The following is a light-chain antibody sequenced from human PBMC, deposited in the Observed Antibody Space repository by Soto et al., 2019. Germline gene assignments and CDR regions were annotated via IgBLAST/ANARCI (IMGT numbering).Light chain of an antibody. CDR3: SSYTAFTTYG. CDR1: NRDVGAYSY. Sequence: QSLLAHPASVTESHGQSITISCTGTNRDVGAYSYVAWYQQYPGKAPILLIYAVGARPSGISDRFSGSKSGNTASLTISGLQAEDEADYYCSSYTAFTTYGFGSGTKVTVL. V-gene: IGLV2-14*03. J-gene: IGLJ1*01. CDR2: AVG.